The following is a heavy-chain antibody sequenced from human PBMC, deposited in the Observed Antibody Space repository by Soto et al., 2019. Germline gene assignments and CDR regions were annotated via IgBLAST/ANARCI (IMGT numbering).Heavy chain of an antibody. CDR2: VYYSGTT. CDR1: GGSMNYYY. CDR3: AGAGRSWRYFFAS. D-gene: IGHD6-13*01. J-gene: IGHJ4*02. V-gene: IGHV4-59*01. Sequence: QVLLQESGPGLVQPSETLSLTCTVSGGSMNYYYWSWIRQSPGKGLEWIGYVYYSGTTYYNPSLQGGVTISMDTSQNQFSLKLRSVTAADSAIYYCAGAGRSWRYFFASWGRGTLVPVSS.